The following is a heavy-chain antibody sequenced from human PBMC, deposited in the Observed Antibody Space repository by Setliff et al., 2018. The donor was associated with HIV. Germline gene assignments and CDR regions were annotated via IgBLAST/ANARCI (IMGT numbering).Heavy chain of an antibody. D-gene: IGHD1-7*01. CDR1: GFTFSGYS. CDR3: TRDYPFDWNSVTDA. CDR2: IRSSSTYI. J-gene: IGHJ6*04. Sequence: GGSLRLSCAASGFTFSGYSLNWVRQAPGKGLEWVSSIRSSSTYIYYADSVKGRFTISRDNAKNSLYLQMNSLRAEDTAVYYCTRDYPFDWNSVTDAWGKGTTVTVSS. V-gene: IGHV3-21*01.